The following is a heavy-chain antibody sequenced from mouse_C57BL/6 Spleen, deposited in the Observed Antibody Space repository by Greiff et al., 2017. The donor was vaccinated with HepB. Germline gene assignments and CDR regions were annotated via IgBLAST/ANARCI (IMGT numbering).Heavy chain of an antibody. CDR2: IDPSDSDT. J-gene: IGHJ4*01. CDR3: ARSKLEAMDY. D-gene: IGHD1-3*01. CDR1: GYTFTSYW. V-gene: IGHV1-50*01. Sequence: VQLQQPGAELVKPGASVKLSCKASGYTFTSYWMQWVKQRPGQGLEWLGEIDPSDSDTNYNQKFKGKATLTVDTSSSTAYMQLSSLTSEDSAVYYCARSKLEAMDYWGQGTSVTVSS.